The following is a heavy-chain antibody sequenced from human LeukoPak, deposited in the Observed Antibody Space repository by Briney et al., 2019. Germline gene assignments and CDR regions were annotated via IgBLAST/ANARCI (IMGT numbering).Heavy chain of an antibody. J-gene: IGHJ3*02. D-gene: IGHD3-3*01. CDR3: ARDESLGDFWSGYFDAFAI. CDR2: IKQDGSEK. Sequence: PGGSLRLSCAASGFTFSSYWMTWVRQAPGKGLGWVANIKQDGSEKYYVDSVKGRFTISRDNAKNSLYLQMNSLRAEDTAVYYCARDESLGDFWSGYFDAFAIWGQGTMVTVSS. V-gene: IGHV3-7*01. CDR1: GFTFSSYW.